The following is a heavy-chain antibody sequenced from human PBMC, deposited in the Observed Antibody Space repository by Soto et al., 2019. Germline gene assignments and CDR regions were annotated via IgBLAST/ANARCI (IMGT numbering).Heavy chain of an antibody. J-gene: IGHJ5*02. CDR3: AKIEMGWFAQ. CDR2: ISSSGGHS. Sequence: AGGSLRLSCRGSGFSFFSYAMSWVRQAPGKGLEWVSTISSSGGHSYYADSVKGRFVVSRDNDKNTLYLHMNSLTGEDTAIYFCAKIEMGWFAQWGQGTQVTVSS. V-gene: IGHV3-23*01. D-gene: IGHD2-8*01. CDR1: GFSFFSYA.